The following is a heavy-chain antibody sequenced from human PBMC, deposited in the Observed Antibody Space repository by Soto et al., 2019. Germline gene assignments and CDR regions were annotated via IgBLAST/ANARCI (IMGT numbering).Heavy chain of an antibody. CDR1: GVTFSNFW. CDR2: INGDGSIT. Sequence: PGGSLRLACAASGVTFSNFWLHWVRQTPGKGLLWVSRINGDGSITNSADSVKGRFTISRDNAKNTLYLQMNSLRAEDTAVYYCAKDLREVTTLSFDIWGKGTMVTVSS. D-gene: IGHD4-17*01. CDR3: AKDLREVTTLSFDI. V-gene: IGHV3-74*01. J-gene: IGHJ3*02.